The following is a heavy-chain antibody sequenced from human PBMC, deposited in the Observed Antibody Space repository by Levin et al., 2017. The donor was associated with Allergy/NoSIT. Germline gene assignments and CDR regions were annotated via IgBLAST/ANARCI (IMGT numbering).Heavy chain of an antibody. Sequence: ASVKVSCKASGYTFTGYYMHWVRQAPGQGLEWMGWINPNSGGTNYAQKFQGRVTMTRDTSISTAYMELSRLRSDDTAVYYCARLIAAAGLRINWYLDLWGRGTLVTVSS. CDR2: INPNSGGT. CDR1: GYTFTGYY. V-gene: IGHV1-2*02. CDR3: ARLIAAAGLRINWYLDL. D-gene: IGHD6-13*01. J-gene: IGHJ2*01.